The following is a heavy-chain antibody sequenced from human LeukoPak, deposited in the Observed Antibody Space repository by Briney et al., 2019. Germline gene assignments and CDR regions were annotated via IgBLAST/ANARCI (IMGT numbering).Heavy chain of an antibody. V-gene: IGHV3-11*01. CDR1: GFTFSDYY. J-gene: IGHJ4*02. Sequence: GGSLRLSRAASGFTFSDYYMSWIRQAPGKGLEWVSYISSSGSTIYYADSVKGRFTISRDNAKNSLYLQMNSLRAEDTATYYCARGLPATLLDYWGQGTLVTVSS. CDR2: ISSSGSTI. CDR3: ARGLPATLLDY. D-gene: IGHD2-2*01.